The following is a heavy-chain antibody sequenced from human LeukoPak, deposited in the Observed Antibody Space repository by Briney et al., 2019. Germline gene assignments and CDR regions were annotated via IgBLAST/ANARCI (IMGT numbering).Heavy chain of an antibody. J-gene: IGHJ4*02. CDR1: GGSISSYY. Sequence: PSETLSLTCTVSGGSISSYYWSWIRQPPGKGLEWIGYIYYSGSTNYNPSLKSRVTISVDTSKNQFSLKLSSVTAADTAVYYCARFSPVEYSYGYDGHGFDYWGQGTLVTVSS. CDR3: ARFSPVEYSYGYDGHGFDY. CDR2: IYYSGST. V-gene: IGHV4-59*08. D-gene: IGHD5-18*01.